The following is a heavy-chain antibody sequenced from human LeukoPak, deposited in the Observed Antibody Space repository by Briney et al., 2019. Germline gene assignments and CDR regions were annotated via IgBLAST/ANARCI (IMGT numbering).Heavy chain of an antibody. J-gene: IGHJ4*02. Sequence: GGSLRLSCAASGFTFKNSAMSWVRQAPGRGLEWVSYISSSSSTIYYADSVKGRFTISRDNAKNSLYLQMNSLRAEDTAVYYCARDLRLLWFGELDGGLPTATEPHYEWGQGTLVTVSS. V-gene: IGHV3-48*01. CDR1: GFTFKNSA. CDR2: ISSSSSTI. CDR3: ARDLRLLWFGELDGGLPTATEPHYE. D-gene: IGHD3-10*01.